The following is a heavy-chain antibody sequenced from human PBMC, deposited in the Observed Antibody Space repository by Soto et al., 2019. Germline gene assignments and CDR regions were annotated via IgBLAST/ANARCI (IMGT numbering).Heavy chain of an antibody. V-gene: IGHV1-18*01. D-gene: IGHD3-16*01. Sequence: ASVKVSCKASGYIFVNYGIAWVRQALGQGLEWMGWISPYTGNTHSASKVQGRLTMTTDTSTSTAYMDLGSLTSDDTAVYYCVMVDNYVTPTPQDVWGQGTTVTVSS. CDR1: GYIFVNYG. CDR2: ISPYTGNT. CDR3: VMVDNYVTPTPQDV. J-gene: IGHJ6*02.